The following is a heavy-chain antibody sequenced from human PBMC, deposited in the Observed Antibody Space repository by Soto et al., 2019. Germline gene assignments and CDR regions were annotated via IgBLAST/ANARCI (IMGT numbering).Heavy chain of an antibody. D-gene: IGHD3-10*01. J-gene: IGHJ4*02. CDR2: INSDGSST. CDR1: GFTFSSYW. V-gene: IGHV3-74*01. CDR3: AKPLPVLLEADY. Sequence: PGGSLRLSCAASGFTFSSYWMHWVRQAPGKGLVWVSRINSDGSSTYYADSVKGRFTISRDNSKNTLYLQMNSLRAEDTAVYYCAKPLPVLLEADYWGQGTLVTVSS.